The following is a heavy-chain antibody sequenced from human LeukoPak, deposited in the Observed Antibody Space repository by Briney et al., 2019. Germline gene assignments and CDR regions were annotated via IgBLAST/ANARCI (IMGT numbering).Heavy chain of an antibody. Sequence: SGGSLRLPCAASGFTFSSYSMNWVRQAPGKGLECVSSISSSSSYVYYADSVKGRFTISRDNAKNSLYLQMNSLRAEDTAVYYCARDLYCSSTSCYMGFFDYWGQGTLVTVSS. CDR2: ISSSSSYV. J-gene: IGHJ4*02. V-gene: IGHV3-21*01. CDR3: ARDLYCSSTSCYMGFFDY. D-gene: IGHD2-2*02. CDR1: GFTFSSYS.